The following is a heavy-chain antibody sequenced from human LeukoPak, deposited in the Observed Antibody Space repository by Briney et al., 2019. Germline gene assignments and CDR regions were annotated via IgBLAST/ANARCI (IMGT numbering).Heavy chain of an antibody. CDR3: ASFYQAYYFDY. CDR1: GGSISSGDYY. CDR2: IFYTGST. Sequence: PSQTVSLTCTVSGGSISSGDYYWSWIRQPPGKGLEWIGYIFYTGSTYYNPSLKSRVTISVDTSKNQFSLKLSSVTAADTAVYYCASFYQAYYFDYWGKGTLVTVSS. J-gene: IGHJ4*02. V-gene: IGHV4-30-4*01. D-gene: IGHD2-21*01.